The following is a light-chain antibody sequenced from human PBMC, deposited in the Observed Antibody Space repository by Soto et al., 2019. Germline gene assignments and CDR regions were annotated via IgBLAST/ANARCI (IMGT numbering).Light chain of an antibody. Sequence: DIQMTQSPSSLSASVEDRVIITCRASQGISSYLAWYQQKPGTAPKVLIYHASNLQSGVPSRFSGSGSGTEFTLTISSLQPDDFATYYCQQYNSYSFGQGTKVDIK. CDR3: QQYNSYS. J-gene: IGKJ1*01. CDR2: HAS. CDR1: QGISSY. V-gene: IGKV1-5*01.